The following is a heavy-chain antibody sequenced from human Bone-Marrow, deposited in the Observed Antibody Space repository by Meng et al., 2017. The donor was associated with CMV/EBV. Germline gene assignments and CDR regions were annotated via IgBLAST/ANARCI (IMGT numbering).Heavy chain of an antibody. J-gene: IGHJ4*02. V-gene: IGHV3-30-3*01. D-gene: IGHD6-13*01. CDR1: GFTFSSYA. Sequence: GESLKISCAASGFTFSSYAMHWVRQAPGKGLEWVAVISYDGSNKYYADSVKGRFTISRDNSKNTLYLQMNSLRAEDTAVYYCARDRAIAAAGTGDYWGQGTLVTVSS. CDR3: ARDRAIAAAGTGDY. CDR2: ISYDGSNK.